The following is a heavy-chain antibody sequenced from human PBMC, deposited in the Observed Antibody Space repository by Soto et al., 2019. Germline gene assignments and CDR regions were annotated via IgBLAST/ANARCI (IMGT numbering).Heavy chain of an antibody. D-gene: IGHD3-22*01. J-gene: IGHJ4*02. CDR3: ARDVEYNDGSGYPPPYFDY. CDR2: IYYSGST. V-gene: IGHV4-31*03. Sequence: QVQLQESGPGLVKPSQTLSLTCTVSGGSISSGGYYWSWIRQHPGKGLEWIGYIYYSGSTYYNPSLKGRVTISVETSKTQFSLRLSSVIAADTAVYYWARDVEYNDGSGYPPPYFDYWGQGTLVTVSS. CDR1: GGSISSGGYY.